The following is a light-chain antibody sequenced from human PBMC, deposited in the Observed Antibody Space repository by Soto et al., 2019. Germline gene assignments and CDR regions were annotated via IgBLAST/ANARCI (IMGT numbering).Light chain of an antibody. J-gene: IGLJ3*02. CDR2: DVS. CDR1: SSDIGGYNY. V-gene: IGLV2-14*01. CDR3: SSYTSSSTWV. Sequence: QSALTQPASVSGSPGQSITISCTGTSSDIGGYNYVSWYQQHPGKAPKLIIYDVSNRPSGVSNRFSGSKSGNTAALTISALRAEDEAGYYFSSYTSSSTWVFGGGTKRTVL.